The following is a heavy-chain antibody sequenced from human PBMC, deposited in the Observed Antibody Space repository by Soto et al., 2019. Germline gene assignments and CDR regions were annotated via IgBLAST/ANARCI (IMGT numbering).Heavy chain of an antibody. CDR3: ASNRGGYSSPSNYYYYGMDV. J-gene: IGHJ6*02. V-gene: IGHV5-51*01. CDR2: IYPGDSDT. Sequence: PGESLKISCKGSGYSFTSYWIGWVRQMPGKGLEWMGIIYPGDSDTRYSPSFQGQVTISADKSISTAYLQWSSLKAPDTAMYYCASNRGGYSSPSNYYYYGMDVWGQGTTVTVSS. D-gene: IGHD6-19*01. CDR1: GYSFTSYW.